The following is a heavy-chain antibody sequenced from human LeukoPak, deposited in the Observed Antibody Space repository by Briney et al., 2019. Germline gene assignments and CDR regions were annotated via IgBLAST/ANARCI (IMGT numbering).Heavy chain of an antibody. J-gene: IGHJ4*02. D-gene: IGHD2-2*02. CDR3: ARVDCSSTSCYTSYYFDY. Sequence: SVKVSCKASGGTFSSYAFTWVRQAPGQGLEWMGGIIPIFGTANYAQKFQGRVTITADESTSTAYMELSSLRSEDTAVYYCARVDCSSTSCYTSYYFDYWGQGTLVTVSS. V-gene: IGHV1-69*01. CDR1: GGTFSSYA. CDR2: IIPIFGTA.